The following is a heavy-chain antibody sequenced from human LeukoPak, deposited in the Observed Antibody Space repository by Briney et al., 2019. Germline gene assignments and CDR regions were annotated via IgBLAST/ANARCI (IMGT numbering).Heavy chain of an antibody. CDR3: SRHRSGSYY. D-gene: IGHD1-26*01. J-gene: IGHJ4*02. Sequence: GGSLRLSCAASGFTFSSYAMSWVRQAPGKGLEWASAISGSGGSTYYADSVKGRFTISRDNSKNTLYLQMNSLRAEDTATYHCSRHRSGSYYWGQGILVAVSS. CDR2: ISGSGGST. CDR1: GFTFSSYA. V-gene: IGHV3-23*01.